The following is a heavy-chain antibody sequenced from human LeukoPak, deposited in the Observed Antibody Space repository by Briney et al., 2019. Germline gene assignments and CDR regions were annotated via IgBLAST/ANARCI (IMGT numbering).Heavy chain of an antibody. Sequence: GESLKISRKGSGYSFTGYWIGWVRRMPGKGRRWMGIIYPGDSDTRYSPSFQGQVTISADKSISTAYLQWSSLKASDTAMYYCARLVRSSSGYYYNYWGQGTLVTVSS. CDR3: ARLVRSSSGYYYNY. J-gene: IGHJ4*02. CDR1: GYSFTGYW. CDR2: IYPGDSDT. V-gene: IGHV5-51*01. D-gene: IGHD3-22*01.